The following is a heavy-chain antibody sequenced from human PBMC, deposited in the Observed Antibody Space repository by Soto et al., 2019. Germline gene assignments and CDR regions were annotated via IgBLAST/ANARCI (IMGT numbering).Heavy chain of an antibody. CDR1: GLIVSDNY. V-gene: IGHV3-23*01. D-gene: IGHD2-2*01. J-gene: IGHJ4*02. Sequence: GGSLRLSCVASGLIVSDNYMNWVRQAPGKGLEWVSGISGHSGSTYYADSVKGRFIISRDNSKNTLYLQMSTLRVEDTAVYYCAKAIVVVLAAGHYYDHWGQGTLVTVSS. CDR2: ISGHSGST. CDR3: AKAIVVVLAAGHYYDH.